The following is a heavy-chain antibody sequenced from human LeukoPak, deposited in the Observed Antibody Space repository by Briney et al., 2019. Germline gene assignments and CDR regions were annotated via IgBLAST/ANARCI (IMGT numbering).Heavy chain of an antibody. V-gene: IGHV1-8*01. CDR2: MNLKSGNT. J-gene: IGHJ4*02. CDR1: GYSFNLYG. CDR3: ARVDGSPDY. D-gene: IGHD2-15*01. Sequence: ASVTVSCKSFGYSFNLYGVSWVRQATGQGLEWMGWMNLKSGNTGHAQKFQGRVTITRDTSISTVYMELSSLRSEDTALYFCARVDGSPDYWGQGTLVTVSS.